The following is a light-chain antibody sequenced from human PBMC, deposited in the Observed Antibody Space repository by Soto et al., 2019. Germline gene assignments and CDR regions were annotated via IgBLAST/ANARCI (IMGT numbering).Light chain of an antibody. V-gene: IGLV2-14*03. CDR3: SSYTTSATYV. J-gene: IGLJ1*01. CDR1: SSDVGAYNY. CDR2: DVS. Sequence: LTQPASVSGSPGQSITISCTGTSSDVGAYNYVSWYQQHPGKAPKLMIYDVSDRPSGVSDRFSGSKSGNTASLTISGLQAEDETDYYCSSYTTSATYVFGTGTKVPVL.